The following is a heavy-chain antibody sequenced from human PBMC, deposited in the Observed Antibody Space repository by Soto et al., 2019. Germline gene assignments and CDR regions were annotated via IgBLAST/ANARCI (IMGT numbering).Heavy chain of an antibody. CDR1: GFTLISFS. J-gene: IGHJ5*01. V-gene: IGHV3-21*01. Sequence: WGSLRLSCVASGFTLISFSIIFVRQTPLKGLEWVSSITTGNDYISYADSVKGRFTISRDNAKNSLFLQMNSLRAEDTALYFCARDSYSSLFDSWGQGTLVTVSS. CDR3: ARDSYSSLFDS. D-gene: IGHD6-19*01. CDR2: ITTGNDYI.